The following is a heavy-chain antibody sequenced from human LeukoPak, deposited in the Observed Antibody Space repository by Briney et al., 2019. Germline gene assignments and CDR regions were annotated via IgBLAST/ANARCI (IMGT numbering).Heavy chain of an antibody. J-gene: IGHJ6*02. CDR2: ISGSGGST. Sequence: GGSLRLSCAGAGFSFTTSWISLVRLAPGKGLEWVSAISGSGGSTYYADSVRGRFTISRDNSKNTLYLQMNSLRAEDTAVYYCAKGSGYDSGYYGMDVWGQGTTVTVSS. CDR1: GFSFTTSW. V-gene: IGHV3-23*01. CDR3: AKGSGYDSGYYGMDV. D-gene: IGHD5-12*01.